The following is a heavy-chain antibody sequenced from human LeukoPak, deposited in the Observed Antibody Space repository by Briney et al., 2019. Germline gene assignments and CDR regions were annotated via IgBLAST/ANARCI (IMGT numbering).Heavy chain of an antibody. D-gene: IGHD1-26*01. V-gene: IGHV3-15*01. CDR1: GFTFSNTW. Sequence: GGSLRLSCAASGFTFSNTWMSWARQAPGKGLEWVGRIRSKPDGGTADYAAPVKGRFSMSRDDSKNTLYLQMNSLKTEDTAVYYCTRDLGAYAQWGQGTLVTVSS. J-gene: IGHJ4*02. CDR2: IRSKPDGGTA. CDR3: TRDLGAYAQ.